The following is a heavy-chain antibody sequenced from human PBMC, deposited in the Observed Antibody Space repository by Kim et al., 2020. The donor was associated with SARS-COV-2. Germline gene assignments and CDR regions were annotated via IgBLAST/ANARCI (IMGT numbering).Heavy chain of an antibody. CDR2: VGAYNGDT. V-gene: IGHV1-18*01. J-gene: IGHJ4*02. CDR3: PRDRGYGDDTFDY. D-gene: IGHD4-17*01. Sequence: ASVKVSCKASGYTFTSYGISWVRQAPGQGLEWLGWVGAYNGDTNYAQNLQGRVTLTTDTSTSTAFLELRSLRSDDTAVYFCPRDRGYGDDTFDYWGQGTLVTVSS. CDR1: GYTFTSYG.